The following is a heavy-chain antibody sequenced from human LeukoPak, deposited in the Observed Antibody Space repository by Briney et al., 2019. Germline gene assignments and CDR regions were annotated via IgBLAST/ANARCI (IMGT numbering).Heavy chain of an antibody. CDR2: INTNTGNP. Sequence: ASVKVSCKASGYTFTSNAMNWVRQAPGQGLEWMGWINTNTGNPTYAQGFTGRFVFSLDTSVSTAYLQISSLKAEDTAVYYCARGGGVVVPAAILSYYYGMDVWGQGTTVTVSS. J-gene: IGHJ6*02. V-gene: IGHV7-4-1*02. CDR3: ARGGGVVVPAAILSYYYGMDV. D-gene: IGHD2-2*01. CDR1: GYTFTSNA.